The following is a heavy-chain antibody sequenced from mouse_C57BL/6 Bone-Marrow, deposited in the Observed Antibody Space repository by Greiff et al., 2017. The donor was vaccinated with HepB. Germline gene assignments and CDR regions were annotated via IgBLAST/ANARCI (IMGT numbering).Heavy chain of an antibody. CDR2: ISSGSSTI. V-gene: IGHV5-17*01. CDR3: ARPIYYDYDGGYYYAMDY. Sequence: EVKLQESGGGLVKPGGSLKLSCAASGFTFSDYGMHWVRQAPEKGLEWVAYISSGSSTIYYADTVKGRFTISRDNAKNNLFLQMTSLRSEDTAMYYCARPIYYDYDGGYYYAMDYWGQGTSVTVSS. D-gene: IGHD2-4*01. CDR1: GFTFSDYG. J-gene: IGHJ4*01.